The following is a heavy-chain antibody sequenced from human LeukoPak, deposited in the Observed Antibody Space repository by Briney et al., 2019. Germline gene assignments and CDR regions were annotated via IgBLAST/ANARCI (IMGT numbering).Heavy chain of an antibody. CDR3: ARRITMVRGVRYYFDY. CDR1: GGSISSYY. V-gene: IGHV4-4*07. Sequence: SETLSLTCTVSGGSISSYYWSWIRQPAGKGLEWIGRIYTSGSTNYNPSLKSRVTMSVDTSKNQVSLKLSSVTAADTAVYYCARRITMVRGVRYYFDYWGQGTLVTVSS. CDR2: IYTSGST. J-gene: IGHJ4*02. D-gene: IGHD3-10*01.